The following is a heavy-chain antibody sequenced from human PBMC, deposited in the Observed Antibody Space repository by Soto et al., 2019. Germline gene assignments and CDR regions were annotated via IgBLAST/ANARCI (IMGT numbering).Heavy chain of an antibody. Sequence: SQPLSLTSVISGDSVSSNSAAWDWIRQSPSRGLGWLGRTYYRSKWYYGYAVSVKSRITIKADTSKNQFSLQLNSVTPEDTAVYYCARIHSSSSTDMDVWGQGTTVTVSS. V-gene: IGHV6-1*01. CDR1: GDSVSSNSAA. D-gene: IGHD6-6*01. CDR2: TYYRSKWYY. CDR3: ARIHSSSSTDMDV. J-gene: IGHJ6*02.